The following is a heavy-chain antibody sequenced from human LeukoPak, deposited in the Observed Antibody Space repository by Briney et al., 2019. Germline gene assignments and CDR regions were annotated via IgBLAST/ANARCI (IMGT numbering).Heavy chain of an antibody. D-gene: IGHD6-13*01. CDR3: ARTTLGSSWYYYYYMDV. J-gene: IGHJ6*03. Sequence: SVKVSCKASGGTFSSYAISWVRQAPGQGLEWMGGIIPVFGTANYAQKFQGRVTITTDESTSTAYMELSSLRSEDTAVYYCARTTLGSSWYYYYYMDVWGKGTTVTVSS. CDR2: IIPVFGTA. V-gene: IGHV1-69*05. CDR1: GGTFSSYA.